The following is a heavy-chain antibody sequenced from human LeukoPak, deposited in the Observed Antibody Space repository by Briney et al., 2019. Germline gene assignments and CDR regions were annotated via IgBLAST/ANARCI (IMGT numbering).Heavy chain of an antibody. V-gene: IGHV3-64*01. CDR3: ARDSDSYGSLLIDY. D-gene: IGHD5-18*01. CDR1: GFTFSSYA. CDR2: ISSNGGST. Sequence: GGSLRLSCAASGFTFSSYAMRWVRQAPGKGLGYVSAISSNGGSTYYANSVKGRFTISRDNSKNTLYLQMGSLRAEDMAVYYCARDSDSYGSLLIDYWGQGTLVTVSS. J-gene: IGHJ4*02.